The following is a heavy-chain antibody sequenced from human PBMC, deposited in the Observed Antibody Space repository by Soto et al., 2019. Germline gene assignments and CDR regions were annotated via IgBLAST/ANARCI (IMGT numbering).Heavy chain of an antibody. CDR3: ARSSTVDTTAGGTHFDY. CDR1: GYTFSNFA. Sequence: QVQLVQSGAEEKKPGASVKVSCKASGYTFSNFAMQWVRQAPGQRLEWMGWINRGNGNTEYSQKFQGRVTITGDTSASSVYMELSSLTSEDTAVYYCARSSTVDTTAGGTHFDYWGQGTLVTVSS. D-gene: IGHD1-1*01. CDR2: INRGNGNT. J-gene: IGHJ4*02. V-gene: IGHV1-3*05.